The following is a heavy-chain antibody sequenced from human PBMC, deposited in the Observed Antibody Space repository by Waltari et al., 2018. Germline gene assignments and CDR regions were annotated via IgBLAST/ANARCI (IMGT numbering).Heavy chain of an antibody. J-gene: IGHJ5*02. V-gene: IGHV3-23*04. CDR2: ISGTGDNT. CDR1: GFSFSSYA. CDR3: AKAPRWDTALGS. Sequence: EVQLVESGGGLVQPGGSLRLACAAYGFSFSSYAMSWVRQAPGKVLELVSAISGTGDNTYYADSVKGRFTISRDNSKNTLYLQLNSLRVDDTAVYRCAKAPRWDTALGSWGQGTLVTVSS. D-gene: IGHD5-18*01.